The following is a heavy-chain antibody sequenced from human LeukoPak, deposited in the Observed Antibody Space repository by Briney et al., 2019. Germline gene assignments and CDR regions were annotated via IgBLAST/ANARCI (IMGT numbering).Heavy chain of an antibody. CDR1: GFTFTNYA. CDR2: IGGSGAST. D-gene: IGHD6-13*01. CDR3: TSHPYSSTWPRIS. J-gene: IGHJ5*02. Sequence: GGSLRLSCAASGFTFTNYAMNWVRQAPGKGLEWVSTIGGSGASTYYADSVKGRVTVSRDNSKNTLYLQINSLRAEDTAVYYCTSHPYSSTWPRISWGQGTLVTVSS. V-gene: IGHV3-23*01.